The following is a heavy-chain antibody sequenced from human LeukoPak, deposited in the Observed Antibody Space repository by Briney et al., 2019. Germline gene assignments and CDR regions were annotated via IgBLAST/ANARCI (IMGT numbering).Heavy chain of an antibody. V-gene: IGHV3-21*01. D-gene: IGHD2-15*01. CDR2: ISSSSSYI. CDR1: GFTFSSYT. J-gene: IGHJ3*02. CDR3: ARMVVTTSYDAFDI. Sequence: PGGSLRLSCAASGFTFSSYTMNWVRQAPGKGLEWVSSISSSSSYIYYADSVKGRFTISRDNAKNSLYLQMNSLRAEDTAVYYCARMVVTTSYDAFDIWGQGTMVTVSS.